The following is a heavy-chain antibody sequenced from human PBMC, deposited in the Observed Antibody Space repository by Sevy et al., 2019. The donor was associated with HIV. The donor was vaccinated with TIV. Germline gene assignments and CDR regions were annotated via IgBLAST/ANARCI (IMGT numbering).Heavy chain of an antibody. D-gene: IGHD6-13*01. J-gene: IGHJ5*02. CDR2: IKQDGSEK. Sequence: GGSLRLSCAASGFTFSSYWMSWVRQAPGKGLEWVANIKQDGSEKYYVDSVKGRFTISRDNAKNSLYLQMNSLRAEDTAVYYCARDGMRSIAAAGTAWFDPWGQGTLVTVSS. CDR1: GFTFSSYW. CDR3: ARDGMRSIAAAGTAWFDP. V-gene: IGHV3-7*03.